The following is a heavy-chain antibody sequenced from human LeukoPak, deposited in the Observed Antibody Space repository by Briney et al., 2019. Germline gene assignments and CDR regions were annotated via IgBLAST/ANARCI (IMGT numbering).Heavy chain of an antibody. V-gene: IGHV3-48*04. CDR3: ARQIVGAFDY. D-gene: IGHD1-26*01. CDR2: ISSSSSTI. CDR1: GFTFSSYS. Sequence: GGSLRLSCAASGFTFSSYSMNWVRQAPGKGLEWVSYISSSSSTIYYADSVKGRFTISRDNAKNSLYLQMNSLRAEDTAVYYCARQIVGAFDYWGQGTLVTVSS. J-gene: IGHJ4*02.